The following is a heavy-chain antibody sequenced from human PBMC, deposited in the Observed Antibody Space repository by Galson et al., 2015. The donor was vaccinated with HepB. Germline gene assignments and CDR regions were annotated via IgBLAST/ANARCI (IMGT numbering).Heavy chain of an antibody. V-gene: IGHV3-30*18. CDR3: AKVGPQEYYYYGMDV. J-gene: IGHJ6*02. CDR2: ISYDGSNK. D-gene: IGHD3-10*01. Sequence: SLRLSCAASGFTFSSYGMHWVRQAPGKGLEWVAVISYDGSNKYYADSVKGRFTISRDNSKNTLYLQMNSLRAEDTAVYYCAKVGPQEYYYYGMDVWGQGTTVTVSS. CDR1: GFTFSSYG.